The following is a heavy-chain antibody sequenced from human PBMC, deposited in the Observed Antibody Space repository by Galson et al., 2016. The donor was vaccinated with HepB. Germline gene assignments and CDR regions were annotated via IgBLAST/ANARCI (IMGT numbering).Heavy chain of an antibody. V-gene: IGHV4-4*02. D-gene: IGHD4-11*01. CDR3: ARQKAVTGHFDY. Sequence: STNWWSWVRQPPGKGLEWIGEIYHSGSTNYNPSLESRVTISVDKSKNQFSLKLSSVTAAGTAVYYCARQKAVTGHFDYWGQGTLVTVSS. CDR1: STNW. J-gene: IGHJ4*02. CDR2: IYHSGST.